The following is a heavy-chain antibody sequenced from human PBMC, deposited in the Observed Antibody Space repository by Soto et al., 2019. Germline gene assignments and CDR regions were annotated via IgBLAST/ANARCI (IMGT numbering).Heavy chain of an antibody. CDR3: AGDRTFYGSGSTALDF. CDR2: IRYDGINK. D-gene: IGHD3-10*01. Sequence: SLRRSCVTSGFTFRSYGMHWVRQAPGKVLEWLAIIRYDGINKYYGDSVKGRFTISRDNSNNTLYLEMNNLRAEDTAVYYCAGDRTFYGSGSTALDFWGQGKTATV. V-gene: IGHV3-33*01. CDR1: GFTFRSYG. J-gene: IGHJ6*01.